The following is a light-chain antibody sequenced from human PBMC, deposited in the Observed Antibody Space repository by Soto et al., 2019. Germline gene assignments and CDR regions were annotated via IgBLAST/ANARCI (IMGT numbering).Light chain of an antibody. V-gene: IGLV2-8*01. CDR3: SSYAGRNNWV. CDR2: EVS. J-gene: IGLJ3*02. Sequence: QSVLTQPPSASGSPGQSVTISCTGTSSDVGGYKYVSGYQQHPGKAPKLMIYEVSKRPSGVPDRFSGSKSGNTAPLTVSGLQAEDEADYYCSSYAGRNNWVFGGGTQLTVL. CDR1: SSDVGGYKY.